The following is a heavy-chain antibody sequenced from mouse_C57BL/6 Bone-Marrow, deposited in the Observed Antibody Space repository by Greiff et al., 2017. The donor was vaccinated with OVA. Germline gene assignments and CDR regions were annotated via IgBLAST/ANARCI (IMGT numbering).Heavy chain of an antibody. Sequence: QVQLKQSGAELVKPGASVKISCKASGYAFSSYWMNWVKQRPGKGLEWIGQIYPGDGDTNYNGKFKGKATLTADKSSSTAYMQLSSLTSEYSAVYFHDNPFYAAYWGQGTSVTVSS. CDR2: IYPGDGDT. D-gene: IGHD6-1*01. CDR3: DNPFYAAY. CDR1: GYAFSSYW. V-gene: IGHV1-80*01. J-gene: IGHJ4*01.